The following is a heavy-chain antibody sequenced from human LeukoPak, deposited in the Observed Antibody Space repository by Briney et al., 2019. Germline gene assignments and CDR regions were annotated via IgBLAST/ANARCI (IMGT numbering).Heavy chain of an antibody. CDR3: ARSSPPTYYHFYYYMDV. CDR1: GYTFTGYY. CDR2: INPNSGGA. V-gene: IGHV1-2*02. D-gene: IGHD6-13*01. J-gene: IGHJ6*03. Sequence: GASVKVSCKASGYTFTGYYMHWVRQAPGQGLEWMGWINPNSGGAKYAQNFQGRVIMTTDTSISTAYMVLSSLRSDDTAVYYCARSSPPTYYHFYYYMDVWGKGSTVTVSS.